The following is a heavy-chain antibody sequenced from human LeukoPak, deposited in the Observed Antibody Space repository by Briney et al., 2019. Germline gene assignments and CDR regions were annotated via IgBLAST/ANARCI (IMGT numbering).Heavy chain of an antibody. CDR3: ARRGSQNLGMDV. V-gene: IGHV1-18*01. Sequence: GASVTVSFKASGYTFTNYGISWVRQAPGQGGEWMGWISAYNGNTNYAQKLQGRVTMTTDTSTSTAYMELRSLRSDDTAVYYCARRGSQNLGMDVWGQGTTVTVSS. J-gene: IGHJ6*02. D-gene: IGHD2-15*01. CDR2: ISAYNGNT. CDR1: GYTFTNYG.